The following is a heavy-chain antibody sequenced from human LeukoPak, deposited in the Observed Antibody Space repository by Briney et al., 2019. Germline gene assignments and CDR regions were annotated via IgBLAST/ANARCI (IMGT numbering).Heavy chain of an antibody. Sequence: SETLSLTCTVSGGSISSSSYYWGWIRQPPGKGLEWIGSIYYSGSTYYNPSLKSRVTISVDTSKNQFSLKLSSVTAADTAVYYCARDGTYGDYGLFDYWGQGTLVTVSS. V-gene: IGHV4-39*07. J-gene: IGHJ4*02. D-gene: IGHD4-17*01. CDR1: GGSISSSSYY. CDR3: ARDGTYGDYGLFDY. CDR2: IYYSGST.